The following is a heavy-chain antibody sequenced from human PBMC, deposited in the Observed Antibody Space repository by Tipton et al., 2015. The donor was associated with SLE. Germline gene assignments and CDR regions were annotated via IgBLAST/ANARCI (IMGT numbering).Heavy chain of an antibody. J-gene: IGHJ2*01. Sequence: SLRLSCAASGFTFDDYTMHWVRQAPGKGLEWVSLISWDGGSTYDADSVKGRFTISRDNSKNSLYLQMNSLRTEDTAVYYCVKDVSSGWYYWYFDLWGRGTLVTVSS. CDR2: ISWDGGST. V-gene: IGHV3-43*01. CDR1: GFTFDDYT. CDR3: VKDVSSGWYYWYFDL. D-gene: IGHD6-19*01.